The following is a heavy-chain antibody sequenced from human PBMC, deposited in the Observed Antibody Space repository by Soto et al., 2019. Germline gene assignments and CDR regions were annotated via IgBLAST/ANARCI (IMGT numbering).Heavy chain of an antibody. V-gene: IGHV3-23*01. D-gene: IGHD1-1*01. CDR1: GFTFSSYA. Sequence: GGSLRLSCAASGFTFSSYAMSWVRQAPGKGLEWVSAISGSGGSTYYADSVKGRFTISRDNSKNTLYLQMNSLRAEDTAVYYCAKWGLNGGTLRRYFQHWGQGTPVTVSS. CDR3: AKWGLNGGTLRRYFQH. CDR2: ISGSGGST. J-gene: IGHJ1*01.